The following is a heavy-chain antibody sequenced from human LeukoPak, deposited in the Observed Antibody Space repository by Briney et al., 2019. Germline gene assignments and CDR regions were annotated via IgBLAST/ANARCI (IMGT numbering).Heavy chain of an antibody. CDR2: IYHSGST. J-gene: IGHJ3*02. D-gene: IGHD3-9*01. V-gene: IGHV4-38-2*02. CDR3: ARDTLLRYFDWLPDDAFDI. CDR1: GYSISSGYY. Sequence: PSETLSLTCTVSGYSISSGYYWGWIQQPPGKGLEWIGSIYHSGSTYYNPSLKSRVTISVDTSKNQFSLKLSSVTAADTAVYYCARDTLLRYFDWLPDDAFDIWGQGTMVTVS.